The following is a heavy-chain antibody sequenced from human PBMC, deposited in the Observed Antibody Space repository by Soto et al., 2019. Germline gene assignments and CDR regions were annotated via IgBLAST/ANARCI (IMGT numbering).Heavy chain of an antibody. CDR3: ASRPRVNCSSTSCYYYYYYGMDV. CDR2: INHSGST. CDR1: GGSFSGYY. V-gene: IGHV4-34*01. D-gene: IGHD2-2*01. Sequence: SETLSLTCAVYGGSFSGYYWSWIRQPPGKGLEWIGEINHSGSTNYNPSLKSRVTISVDTSKNQFSLKLSSVTAADTAVYYCASRPRVNCSSTSCYYYYYYGMDVWGQGTTVTVSS. J-gene: IGHJ6*02.